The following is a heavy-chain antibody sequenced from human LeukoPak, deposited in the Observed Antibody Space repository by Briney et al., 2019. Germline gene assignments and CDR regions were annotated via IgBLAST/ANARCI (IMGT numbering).Heavy chain of an antibody. V-gene: IGHV4-34*01. D-gene: IGHD2-21*01. J-gene: IGHJ3*02. CDR2: INHSGST. CDR1: GGSFSGYY. CDR3: ARHVGGGDFDI. Sequence: SEALSLTCAVYGGSFSGYYWSWIRQPPGKGLEWIGEINHSGSTNYNPSLKSRVTISVDTSKNQFSLKLSSVTAADTAVYYCARHVGGGDFDIWGQGTMVTVSS.